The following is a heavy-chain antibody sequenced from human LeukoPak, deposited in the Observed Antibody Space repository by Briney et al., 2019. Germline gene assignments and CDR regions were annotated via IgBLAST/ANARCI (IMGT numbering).Heavy chain of an antibody. V-gene: IGHV3-7*01. Sequence: PGGSLRLSCAASGFTFSSYWMSWVRQAPGKGLEWVANIKQDGSETNYVDSVKGRFTISRDNAKNSLYLQMNSLRAEDTAVYYCAREALRYDNSGHLGNYFDYWGQGTLVTVSS. CDR1: GFTFSSYW. D-gene: IGHD3-22*01. CDR2: IKQDGSET. CDR3: AREALRYDNSGHLGNYFDY. J-gene: IGHJ4*02.